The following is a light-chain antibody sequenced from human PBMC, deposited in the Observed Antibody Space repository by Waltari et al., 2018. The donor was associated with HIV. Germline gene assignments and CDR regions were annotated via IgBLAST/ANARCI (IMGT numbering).Light chain of an antibody. V-gene: IGKV1-39*01. CDR3: QQSYNLPVT. CDR2: GAL. CDR1: QNINSY. Sequence: DIQMTQSPSSLSASVGARVTISCRASQNINSYLNWNQQKPGRARQLITYGALNLHTRAPRRFSARGSGTDFTLTITSLQPEDLSTYFCQQSYNLPVTFGGGTKVEV. J-gene: IGKJ4*01.